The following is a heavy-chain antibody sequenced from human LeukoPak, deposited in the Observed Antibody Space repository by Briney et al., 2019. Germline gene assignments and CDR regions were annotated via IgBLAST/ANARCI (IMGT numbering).Heavy chain of an antibody. CDR2: FDPEDGET. CDR3: ARVEYYYDSSGYYSLGFDY. J-gene: IGHJ4*02. D-gene: IGHD3-22*01. V-gene: IGHV1-24*01. CDR1: GYTLTELS. Sequence: GASVKVSCKVSGYTLTELSMHWVRQAPGKGLEWMGGFDPEDGETIYAQKFQGRVTMTEDTSTDTAYMELSSLRSEDTAVYYCARVEYYYDSSGYYSLGFDYWGQGTLVTVSS.